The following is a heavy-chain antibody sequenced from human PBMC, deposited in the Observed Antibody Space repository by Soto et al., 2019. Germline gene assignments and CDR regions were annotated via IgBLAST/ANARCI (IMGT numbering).Heavy chain of an antibody. CDR2: ISGSGAST. Sequence: PVGSLRLSCAASVFTFSSCAMNCVRHSPGKWLEWVSAISGSGASTYYADSVKGRFTISRDNSKNTLYLQMNSLRAEDTAVYFCAKYWPTRPGPVHYWRQAALVTLSS. J-gene: IGHJ4*02. CDR3: AKYWPTRPGPVHY. D-gene: IGHD2-15*01. CDR1: VFTFSSCA. V-gene: IGHV3-23*01.